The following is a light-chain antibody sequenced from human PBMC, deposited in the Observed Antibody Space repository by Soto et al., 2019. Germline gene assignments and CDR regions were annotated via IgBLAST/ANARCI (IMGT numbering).Light chain of an antibody. CDR2: GAS. V-gene: IGKV3-20*01. J-gene: IGKJ1*01. CDR3: QQYDSSPRT. CDR1: QSVNSNY. Sequence: EIVLTQSPGTLSLSPGERATLSCRASQSVNSNYLAWYQQKPGQRPRVLMYGASSRATGIPDRFSGSGSGTDFTLTISRLEPEDFAVYYFQQYDSSPRTFGQGTKVEIK.